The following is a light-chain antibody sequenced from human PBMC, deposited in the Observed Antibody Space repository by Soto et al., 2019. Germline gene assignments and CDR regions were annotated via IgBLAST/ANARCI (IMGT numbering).Light chain of an antibody. Sequence: EMVMTPSPTTLSPSPRATATLSSRASQSVSSCCLAWYQQKGGQAPRLLFYGASSRRTVIPDRISGSGAGTDFTLTISRLEPEDFAVYYCQQYGSSSTFGQGTRLEIK. CDR1: QSVSSCC. CDR3: QQYGSSST. CDR2: GAS. J-gene: IGKJ5*01. V-gene: IGKV3-20*01.